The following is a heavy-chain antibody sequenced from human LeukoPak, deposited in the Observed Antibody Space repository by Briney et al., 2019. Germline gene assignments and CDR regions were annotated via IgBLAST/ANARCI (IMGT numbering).Heavy chain of an antibody. CDR3: AREGSPDFWSGYRWYFDY. J-gene: IGHJ4*02. CDR2: ISAYNGNT. CDR1: GYTFTSYG. Sequence: ASVKVSCKASGYTFTSYGISWVRQAPGQGPEWMGWISAYNGNTNYAQKLQGRVTMTTDTSTSTAYMELRSLRSDDTAVYYCAREGSPDFWSGYRWYFDYWGQGTLVTVSS. D-gene: IGHD3-3*01. V-gene: IGHV1-18*01.